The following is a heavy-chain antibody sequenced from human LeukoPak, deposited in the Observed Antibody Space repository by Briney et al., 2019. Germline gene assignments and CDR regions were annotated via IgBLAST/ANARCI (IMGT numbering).Heavy chain of an antibody. Sequence: PSETLSLTCTVSGGSISSSSYYWGWIRQPPGKGLEWIGSIYYSGSTYYNPSLKSRVTISVDTSKNQFSLKLSSVTAADTAVYYCASLPYYDILTGYYPPHYFDYWGQGTLVTVSS. CDR2: IYYSGST. CDR1: GGSISSSSYY. J-gene: IGHJ4*02. CDR3: ASLPYYDILTGYYPPHYFDY. V-gene: IGHV4-39*01. D-gene: IGHD3-9*01.